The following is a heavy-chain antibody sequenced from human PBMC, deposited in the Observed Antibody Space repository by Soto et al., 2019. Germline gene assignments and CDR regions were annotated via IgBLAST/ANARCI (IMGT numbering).Heavy chain of an antibody. V-gene: IGHV1-69*01. CDR2: IIPIFGTA. D-gene: IGHD3-16*02. CDR1: GGTFSSYA. J-gene: IGHJ4*02. CDR3: ATQRDDYVWGSYRHPFDY. Sequence: QVQLVQSGAEVKKPGSSVKVSCKASGGTFSSYAISWVRQAPGQGLEWMGGIIPIFGTANYAQKFQGRVTITADESTSTAYMELSSLRSEDTAVYYCATQRDDYVWGSYRHPFDYWGQGTLVTVSS.